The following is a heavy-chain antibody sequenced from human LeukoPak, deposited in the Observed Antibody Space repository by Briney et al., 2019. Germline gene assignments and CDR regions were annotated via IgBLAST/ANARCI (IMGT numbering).Heavy chain of an antibody. J-gene: IGHJ4*02. CDR3: ARAPVYAISGRSFDY. D-gene: IGHD2-8*01. Sequence: PSETLSLTCTVSGGSISSYYWSWIRQPPGKGLEWIGYIYYSGSTNYNPSLKSRVTISVDTSKNQFSLKLSSVTAADTAVYYCARAPVYAISGRSFDYWGQGTLVTVSS. CDR1: GGSISSYY. CDR2: IYYSGST. V-gene: IGHV4-59*08.